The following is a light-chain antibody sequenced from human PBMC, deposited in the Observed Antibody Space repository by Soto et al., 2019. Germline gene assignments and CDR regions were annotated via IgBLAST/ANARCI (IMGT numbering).Light chain of an antibody. CDR2: EAS. CDR1: QNIRKG. V-gene: IGKV1-5*03. Sequence: DIPMTQSPSTLSASVGDRVTITCRASQNIRKGMAWFQQRPGKAPRLLIYEASTLESGAPTRFSGSGFGTEFTLTISSLQPDDIATYYCQRYTTSSWTFGQGTKVEIK. J-gene: IGKJ1*01. CDR3: QRYTTSSWT.